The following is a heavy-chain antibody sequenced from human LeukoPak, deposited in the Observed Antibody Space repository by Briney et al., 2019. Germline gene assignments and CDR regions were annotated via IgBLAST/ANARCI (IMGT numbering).Heavy chain of an antibody. D-gene: IGHD3-3*01. CDR2: ISGSGGST. J-gene: IGHJ4*02. Sequence: GGSLRLSCAASGFTFSSYAMSWVRQAPGKGLEWVSAISGSGGSTYYADSVKGRFTISRDNSKNTLYLQMNSLRAEDTAVYYCAKGLKYYDFWSGYPSFDYWGQGTLVTVSS. CDR1: GFTFSSYA. V-gene: IGHV3-23*01. CDR3: AKGLKYYDFWSGYPSFDY.